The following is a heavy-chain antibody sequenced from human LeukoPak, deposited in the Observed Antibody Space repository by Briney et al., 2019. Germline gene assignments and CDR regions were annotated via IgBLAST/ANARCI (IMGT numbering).Heavy chain of an antibody. CDR2: ISGSSTYI. CDR3: ARRGYYDSSGYDY. CDR1: GFTFSNYA. J-gene: IGHJ4*02. Sequence: GGSLRLSCAASGFTFSNYAMNWVRQAPGKGLEWVSSISGSSTYIYYADSVKGRFTISRDNAKNSLYLQINSLRAEDTAIYYCARRGYYDSSGYDYWGQGTLVTVSS. V-gene: IGHV3-21*01. D-gene: IGHD3-22*01.